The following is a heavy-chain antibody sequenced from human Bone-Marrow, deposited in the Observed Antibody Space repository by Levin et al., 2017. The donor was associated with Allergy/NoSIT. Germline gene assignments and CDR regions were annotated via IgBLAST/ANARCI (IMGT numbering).Heavy chain of an antibody. CDR1: GLTFRKSA. Sequence: AGGSLRLSCAVSGLTFRKSAMGWVRQAPGKGLEWVSGINWNGDSSGYADSVKGRFTISRDNAKSFLYLEMNSLRAEDTALYRCAREFCSSESSCHPETFDLWGQGTMVAVSS. CDR3: AREFCSSESSCHPETFDL. J-gene: IGHJ3*01. V-gene: IGHV3-20*01. D-gene: IGHD2-2*01. CDR2: INWNGDSS.